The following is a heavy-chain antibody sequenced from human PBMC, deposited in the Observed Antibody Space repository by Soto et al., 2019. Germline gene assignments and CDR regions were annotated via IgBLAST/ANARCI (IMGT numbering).Heavy chain of an antibody. Sequence: PSETLSLTCTVSGGSISSSSYYWGWIRQPPGKGLEWIGSIYYSGSTYYNPSLKSRVTISVDTSKSQFSLSLNAVTAADTAVYYCAREVDSASTRGYFDSWGQGTLVTVSS. J-gene: IGHJ4*02. CDR2: IYYSGST. V-gene: IGHV4-39*07. D-gene: IGHD3-9*01. CDR1: GGSISSSSYY. CDR3: AREVDSASTRGYFDS.